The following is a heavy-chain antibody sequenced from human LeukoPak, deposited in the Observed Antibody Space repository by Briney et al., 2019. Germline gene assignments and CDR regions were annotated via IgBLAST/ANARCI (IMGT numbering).Heavy chain of an antibody. CDR1: GFTFSSYA. CDR2: ISYDGSNK. V-gene: IGHV3-30*04. J-gene: IGHJ4*02. D-gene: IGHD2-15*01. Sequence: GRSLRLSCAASGFTFSSYAMHWVRQAPGKGLEWVAVISYDGSNKYYADSVKGRFTISRDNSKNTLYLQMNSLRAEDTAVYYCARGIAYYFDYWGQGTPVTVSS. CDR3: ARGIAYYFDY.